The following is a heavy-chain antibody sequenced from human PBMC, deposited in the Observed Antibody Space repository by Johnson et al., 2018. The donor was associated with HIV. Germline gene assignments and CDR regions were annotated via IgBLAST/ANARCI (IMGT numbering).Heavy chain of an antibody. CDR2: ISWNSGSI. V-gene: IGHV3-9*01. Sequence: EVQLVESGGGLVQPGRSLRLSCAASGFTFDDYAMHWVRQAPGKGLEWVSGISWNSGSIGYADSVKGRFTISRDNAKNSLYLQMNSLRAEDTALYYCAREGNYYDSSSHAFDIWGQGTMVTVSS. D-gene: IGHD3-22*01. CDR1: GFTFDDYA. CDR3: AREGNYYDSSSHAFDI. J-gene: IGHJ3*02.